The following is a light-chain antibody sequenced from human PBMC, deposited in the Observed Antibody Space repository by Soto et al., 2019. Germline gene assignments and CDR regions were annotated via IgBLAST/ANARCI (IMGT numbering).Light chain of an antibody. CDR2: KAS. J-gene: IGKJ4*01. V-gene: IGKV1-5*03. CDR1: QSISSW. CDR3: QQYNSYSLT. Sequence: DIQRTQSPSTLSASVGDRVTITCRASQSISSWLAWYQQKPGNAPKLLIYKASSLESGVPSRFSGSGSGTEFTLTISSLQPDDFATYYCQQYNSYSLTFGGGTKVEIK.